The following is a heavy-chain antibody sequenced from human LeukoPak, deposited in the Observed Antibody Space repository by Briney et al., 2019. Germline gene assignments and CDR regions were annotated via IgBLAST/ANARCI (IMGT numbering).Heavy chain of an antibody. Sequence: PGGSLRLSCAASGLTFGNYAMTWVRQTPAKGLEWVSTISGNGGDTYYADSVKGRFTISRDNSKNTLFLQMNSLRAEDTAVYYCARGLAGATIGGYWGQGTLVTVSS. D-gene: IGHD1-26*01. CDR2: ISGNGGDT. V-gene: IGHV3-23*01. J-gene: IGHJ4*02. CDR3: ARGLAGATIGGY. CDR1: GLTFGNYA.